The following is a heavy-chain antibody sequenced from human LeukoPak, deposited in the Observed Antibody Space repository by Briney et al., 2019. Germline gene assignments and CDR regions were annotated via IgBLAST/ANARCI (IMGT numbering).Heavy chain of an antibody. CDR2: ISSSGSTI. Sequence: GGSLRLSCAASGFTFSDYYMSWIRQAPGKGLEWVSYISSSGSTIYYADSVKGRFTISRDNAKNSLYLQMNSLRAEDTAVYYCARDGLYDSSGYYSAVLNYWGQGTLVTVSS. V-gene: IGHV3-11*01. D-gene: IGHD3-22*01. CDR1: GFTFSDYY. CDR3: ARDGLYDSSGYYSAVLNY. J-gene: IGHJ4*02.